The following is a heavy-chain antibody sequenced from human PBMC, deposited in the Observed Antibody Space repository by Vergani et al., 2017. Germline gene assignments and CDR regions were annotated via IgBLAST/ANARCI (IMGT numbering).Heavy chain of an antibody. D-gene: IGHD3-9*01. Sequence: EVQLVESGGSLVQPGGSLRLSCAASGFTFSSYSMNWVRQAPGKGLEWVSYISSSSSTIYYADSVKGRFTISRDNAKNSLYLQMNSLRAEDTAVYYCAQGNFDWLLQGIDYWGQGTLVTVSS. CDR3: AQGNFDWLLQGIDY. V-gene: IGHV3-48*04. J-gene: IGHJ4*02. CDR1: GFTFSSYS. CDR2: ISSSSSTI.